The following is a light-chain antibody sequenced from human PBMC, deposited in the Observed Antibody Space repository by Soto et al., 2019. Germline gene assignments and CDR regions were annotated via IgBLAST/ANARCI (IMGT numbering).Light chain of an antibody. Sequence: QLVLTQPPSASGSPGQSVTISCTGTSSDVGGYNYVSWYQQHPGKAPKLMIYEVSKRPSGVPDRFSGSKSGNTASLTVSGLQAEDEADYYCSSYAGSNNQVFGGGTKLTVL. CDR1: SSDVGGYNY. J-gene: IGLJ2*01. V-gene: IGLV2-8*01. CDR3: SSYAGSNNQV. CDR2: EVS.